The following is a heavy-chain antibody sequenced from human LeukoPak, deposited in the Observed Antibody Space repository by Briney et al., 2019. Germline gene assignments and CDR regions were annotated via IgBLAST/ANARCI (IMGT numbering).Heavy chain of an antibody. D-gene: IGHD1-7*01. Sequence: SGGSLRLSCAASGFTFSSYAMSWVRQAPGKGLEWVGRIKSRTDGGTTDDAAPVRGRFTISRDDSKSTLYLQMNSLKTEDTGVYYCTTPYGNYRYFYKYGMDVWGPGTTVTVSS. CDR2: IKSRTDGGTT. CDR1: GFTFSSYA. V-gene: IGHV3-15*01. J-gene: IGHJ6*02. CDR3: TTPYGNYRYFYKYGMDV.